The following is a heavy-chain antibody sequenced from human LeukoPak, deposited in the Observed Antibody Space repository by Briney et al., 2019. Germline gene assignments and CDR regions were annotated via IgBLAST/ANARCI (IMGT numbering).Heavy chain of an antibody. V-gene: IGHV3-11*01. J-gene: IGHJ4*02. Sequence: GGSLRLSCAASGFTFSDYHMSWIRQAPGKGLEWVSYISSSGSTIYYADSVKGLFTTSRDNAKNSLYLQMNSLRAEDTAVYYCASRGHVGSGTYSPYDYWGQGTLVTVSS. D-gene: IGHD3-10*01. CDR1: GFTFSDYH. CDR3: ASRGHVGSGTYSPYDY. CDR2: ISSSGSTI.